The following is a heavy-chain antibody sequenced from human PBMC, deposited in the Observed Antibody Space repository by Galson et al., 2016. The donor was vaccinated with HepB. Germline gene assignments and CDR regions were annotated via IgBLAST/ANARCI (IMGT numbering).Heavy chain of an antibody. D-gene: IGHD1-26*01. Sequence: SETLSLTCAVSGASIISCDWWTWVRQPPGKGLEWIGQIYHSGNTNYTPSLKSRVTISVDNSKNQLSLKLTSMTAADTAVYYCTRQYSGSHLDYWGQGILVSVSS. CDR1: GASIISCDW. CDR2: IYHSGNT. J-gene: IGHJ4*02. CDR3: TRQYSGSHLDY. V-gene: IGHV4-4*02.